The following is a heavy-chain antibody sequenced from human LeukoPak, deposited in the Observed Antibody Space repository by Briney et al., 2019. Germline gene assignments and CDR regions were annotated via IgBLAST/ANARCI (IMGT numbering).Heavy chain of an antibody. D-gene: IGHD3-16*01. CDR1: GFTFSSYG. J-gene: IGHJ3*02. Sequence: PGGSLRLSCAASGFTFSSYGMSWVRQAPGKGLEWVSAISGSGGSTYYADSVKGRFTISRDNSKNTLYLQMNSLRAEDTAVYYCAKDYTSTIMIRDAFDIWGQGTMVTVSS. CDR3: AKDYTSTIMIRDAFDI. CDR2: ISGSGGST. V-gene: IGHV3-23*01.